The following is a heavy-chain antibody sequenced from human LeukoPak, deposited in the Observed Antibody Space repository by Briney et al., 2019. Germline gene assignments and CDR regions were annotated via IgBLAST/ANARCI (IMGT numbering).Heavy chain of an antibody. Sequence: PSETLSLTCTVSGGSISSHYLAWIRQPPEKGLEWIGYMYYSGSTNYNPSLMSRVTMSMDTSKNQFSLRLSSVTAADTAVYYCARQDFGVVIGPSRWFDPWGQGTLVTVSS. CDR3: ARQDFGVVIGPSRWFDP. J-gene: IGHJ5*02. CDR1: GGSISSHY. V-gene: IGHV4-59*08. D-gene: IGHD3-3*01. CDR2: MYYSGST.